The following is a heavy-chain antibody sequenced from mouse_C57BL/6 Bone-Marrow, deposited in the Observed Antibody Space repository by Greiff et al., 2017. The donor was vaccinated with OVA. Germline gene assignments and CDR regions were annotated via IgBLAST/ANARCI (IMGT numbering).Heavy chain of an antibody. J-gene: IGHJ1*03. Sequence: VQLQQPGAELVRPGSSVKLSCKASGYTFTSYWMDWVKQRPGQGLEWIGNIYPSDSETHYNQKFKDKATLTVDKSSSTAYMQLSSLTSEDSAVYYCARWVYYYGSSYWYFDVWGTGTTGTVSS. CDR1: GYTFTSYW. CDR3: ARWVYYYGSSYWYFDV. CDR2: IYPSDSET. V-gene: IGHV1-61*01. D-gene: IGHD1-1*01.